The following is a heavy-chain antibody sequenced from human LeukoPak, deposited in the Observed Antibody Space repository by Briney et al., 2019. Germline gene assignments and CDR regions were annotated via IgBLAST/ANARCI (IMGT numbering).Heavy chain of an antibody. CDR1: GGTFSSYA. Sequence: EASVTVSCKASGGTFSSYAISWVRQAPGQGLEWMGGIIPIFGTANYAQKFQGRVTITADESTNTAYMELSSLRSEDTAVYYCARVRQLVRYYYGMDVWGQGTTVTVSS. D-gene: IGHD6-6*01. CDR2: IIPIFGTA. V-gene: IGHV1-69*13. CDR3: ARVRQLVRYYYGMDV. J-gene: IGHJ6*02.